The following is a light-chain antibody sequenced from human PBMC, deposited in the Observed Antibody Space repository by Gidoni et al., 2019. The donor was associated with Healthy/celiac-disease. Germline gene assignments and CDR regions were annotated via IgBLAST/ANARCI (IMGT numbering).Light chain of an antibody. J-gene: IGKJ4*01. CDR2: GAS. CDR3: QHFGN. CDR1: QSISSSQ. V-gene: IGKV3-20*01. Sequence: EMVLTQSPGTLSLSPGQSATLSCRASQSISSSQLAWYQQKPGQAPRPLMYGASSRATGIPDRFSGSGSGTDFTLTISRREPEDFAVYYCQHFGNFGGGTKVE.